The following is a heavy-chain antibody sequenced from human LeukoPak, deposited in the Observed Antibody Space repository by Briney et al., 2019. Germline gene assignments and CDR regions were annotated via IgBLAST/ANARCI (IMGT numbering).Heavy chain of an antibody. CDR2: IYYSGST. CDR3: ARHNWNYRYDY. V-gene: IGHV4-59*08. D-gene: IGHD1-7*01. J-gene: IGHJ4*02. Sequence: SETLSLTCTVSGGSISSYYWSWIRQPPGKGLEWIGYIYYSGSTNYNPSLRSRVTISVDTSKNQFSLKLSSVTAADTAVYYCARHNWNYRYDYWGRGTLVTVSS. CDR1: GGSISSYY.